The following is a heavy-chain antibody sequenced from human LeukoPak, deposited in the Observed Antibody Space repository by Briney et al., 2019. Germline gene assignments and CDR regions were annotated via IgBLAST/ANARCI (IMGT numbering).Heavy chain of an antibody. CDR1: GGSISSYY. CDR2: IYTSGST. V-gene: IGHV4-4*07. Sequence: SETLSLTCTVSGGSISSYYWSWIRQPAGKGLEWIGRIYTSGSTNYNPSLKSRVTMSVDTSKNQFSLKLSSVTAADTAVYYCARERKTTDGGYYYYYMDVWGEGTTVTVSS. J-gene: IGHJ6*03. D-gene: IGHD4-11*01. CDR3: ARERKTTDGGYYYYYMDV.